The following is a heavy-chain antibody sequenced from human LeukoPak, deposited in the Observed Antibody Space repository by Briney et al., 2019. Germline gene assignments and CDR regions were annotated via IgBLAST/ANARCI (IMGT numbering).Heavy chain of an antibody. CDR1: GFTFDDYA. V-gene: IGHV3-9*01. CDR2: ISWNSGSI. J-gene: IGHJ4*02. Sequence: PGGSLRLSCAASGFTFDDYAMHWVRQAPGKGLEWVSGISWNSGSIGYADSVKGRFTISRDNAKNSLYLQMNSLRAEDTALYYCAKGHITIFGADDYWGQGTLVTVSS. CDR3: AKGHITIFGADDY. D-gene: IGHD3-3*01.